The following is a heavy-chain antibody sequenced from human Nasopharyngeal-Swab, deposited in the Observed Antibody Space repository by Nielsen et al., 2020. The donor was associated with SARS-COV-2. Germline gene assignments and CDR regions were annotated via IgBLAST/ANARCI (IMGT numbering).Heavy chain of an antibody. CDR2: ISSSSSII. J-gene: IGHJ3*02. V-gene: IGHV3-48*02. CDR3: AREGKGAFDI. CDR1: GFTFRSYS. Sequence: GESLKISCAASGFTFRSYSMNWVRQAPGKGLEWVSYISSSSSIIYYADSVKGRFTISRDNAKNSLYLQMNSLRDEDTAVYYCAREGKGAFDIWGQGTMVTVSS.